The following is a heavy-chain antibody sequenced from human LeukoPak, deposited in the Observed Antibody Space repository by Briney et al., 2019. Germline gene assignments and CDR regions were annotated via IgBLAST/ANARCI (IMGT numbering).Heavy chain of an antibody. CDR3: ARYPLSTDIGYCSGGSCSSTHFDY. CDR2: INSGGSGT. CDR1: GFNFASNW. J-gene: IGHJ4*02. Sequence: GGSLRLSCAASGFNFASNWMHWVRQTPGKGLVWVSRINSGGSGTSYADSVEGRFTISRDNAKNTLYLQMNSLRAEDTAVYYCARYPLSTDIGYCSGGSCSSTHFDYWGQGTLVAVSS. V-gene: IGHV3-74*01. D-gene: IGHD2-15*01.